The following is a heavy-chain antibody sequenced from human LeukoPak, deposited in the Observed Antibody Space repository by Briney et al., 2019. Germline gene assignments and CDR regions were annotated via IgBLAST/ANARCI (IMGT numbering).Heavy chain of an antibody. J-gene: IGHJ5*02. V-gene: IGHV4-61*02. CDR1: GGSISSGSYY. CDR3: ARGGGYSYGLGPYANDINWFDP. D-gene: IGHD5-18*01. CDR2: IYTSGST. Sequence: SQTLSLTCTVSGGSISSGSYYWSWIRQPAGKGLEWIGRIYTSGSTNYNPSLKSRVTISVDTSKNQFSLKLSSVTAADTAVYYCARGGGYSYGLGPYANDINWFDPWGQGTLVTVSS.